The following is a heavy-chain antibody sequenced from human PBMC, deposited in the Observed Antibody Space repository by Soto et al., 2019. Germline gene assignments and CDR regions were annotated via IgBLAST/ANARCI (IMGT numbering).Heavy chain of an antibody. CDR2: LYYDGSNK. Sequence: QVQLVESGGGVVQPGRSLRLSCATSGFTFTNYGMHWVRQAPGKGLEWVAVLYYDGSNKYYAESVKGRVTVSRDTSKNTVYLEMNSLRADDTAVYYCARDLYSRQVDYWGQGTLVTVSS. V-gene: IGHV3-33*01. D-gene: IGHD6-13*01. J-gene: IGHJ4*02. CDR1: GFTFTNYG. CDR3: ARDLYSRQVDY.